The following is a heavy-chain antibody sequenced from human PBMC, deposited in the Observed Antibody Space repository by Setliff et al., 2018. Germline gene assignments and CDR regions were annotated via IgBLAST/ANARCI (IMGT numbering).Heavy chain of an antibody. Sequence: SETLSLTCNVSGDSIGTYYWSWIRLPPGKGLEYIGYVYYTGLANYSPSLKSRVTISIDTSKNQFSLRLTSVTAADTAVYYCARGGTFRYFDYWGRGTPVTVSS. CDR1: GDSIGTYY. J-gene: IGHJ4*02. V-gene: IGHV4-59*01. CDR3: ARGGTFRYFDY. D-gene: IGHD5-12*01. CDR2: VYYTGLA.